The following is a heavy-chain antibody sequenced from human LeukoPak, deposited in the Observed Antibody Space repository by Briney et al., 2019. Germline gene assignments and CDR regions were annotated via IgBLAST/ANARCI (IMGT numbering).Heavy chain of an antibody. J-gene: IGHJ3*01. V-gene: IGHV3-23*01. D-gene: IGHD1-26*01. Sequence: PGASLRLSCAAFRFIVRTYAMGWVRQAPGEGMEWVSGISASGVYTYCAGSVKGRFTVSRDNYKSTLYLQIDSLRADDTAVYYCAKPDGLESGTSNYAFHVWGQGTMVTASS. CDR2: ISASGVYT. CDR3: AKPDGLESGTSNYAFHV. CDR1: RFIVRTYA.